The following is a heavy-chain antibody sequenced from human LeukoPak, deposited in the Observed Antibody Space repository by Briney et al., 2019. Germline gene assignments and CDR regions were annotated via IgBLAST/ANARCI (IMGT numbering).Heavy chain of an antibody. CDR1: GFPFGDNA. CDR2: ILDSGYST. J-gene: IGHJ6*03. D-gene: IGHD3-16*01. V-gene: IGHV3-23*01. CDR3: AKLGGHPLHNYYVGV. Sequence: PGRSLRLSCAASGFPFGDNAMHWVRQAPGKGLEWVSGILDSGYSTYYANSVKGRFTISRDNSNNTLYLQMNSLRAEDTAVYYCAKLGGHPLHNYYVGVWGKGTTVAVSS.